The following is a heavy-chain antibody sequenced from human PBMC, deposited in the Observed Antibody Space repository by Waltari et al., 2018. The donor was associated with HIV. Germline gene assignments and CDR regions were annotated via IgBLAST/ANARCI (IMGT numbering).Heavy chain of an antibody. CDR1: GGSISSSSYY. V-gene: IGHV4-39*07. Sequence: QLQLQESGPGLVKPSETLSLTCTVSGGSISSSSYYWGWIRQPPGKGLEWIGSIYYSGRTYYNPSLKSRVTISVDTSKNQFSLKLSSVTAADTAVYYCARSLQYYDFWSGYYTHYYYGMDVWGQGTTVTVSS. CDR2: IYYSGRT. CDR3: ARSLQYYDFWSGYYTHYYYGMDV. D-gene: IGHD3-3*01. J-gene: IGHJ6*02.